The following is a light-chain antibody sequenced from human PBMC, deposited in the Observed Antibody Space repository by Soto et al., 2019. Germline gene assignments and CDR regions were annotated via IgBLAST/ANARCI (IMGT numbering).Light chain of an antibody. J-gene: IGKJ1*01. CDR1: QSISRH. V-gene: IGKV1-39*01. Sequence: DIQMTQSPSSLSASAGDRVTITCRASQSISRHLSWYQQKPGKAPKVLIYAASSLQSGVPSRFSGSGSGTDFTLTISSLQPEDFAIYYCQRSQIMPLTFGQGPKLEIK. CDR3: QRSQIMPLT. CDR2: AAS.